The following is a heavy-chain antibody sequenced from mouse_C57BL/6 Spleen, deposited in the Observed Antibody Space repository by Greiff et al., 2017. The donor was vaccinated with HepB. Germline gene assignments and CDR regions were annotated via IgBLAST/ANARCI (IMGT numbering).Heavy chain of an antibody. V-gene: IGHV1-64*01. J-gene: IGHJ1*03. CDR2: IHPNSGST. CDR1: GYTFTSYW. CDR3: ARSLITTVVAWYFDV. Sequence: VQLQQPGAELVKPGASVKLSCKASGYTFTSYWMHWVKQRPGQGLEWIGMIHPNSGSTNYNEKFKSKATLTVDKSSSTAYMQLSSLTSEDSAVYYCARSLITTVVAWYFDVWGTGTTVTVSS. D-gene: IGHD1-1*01.